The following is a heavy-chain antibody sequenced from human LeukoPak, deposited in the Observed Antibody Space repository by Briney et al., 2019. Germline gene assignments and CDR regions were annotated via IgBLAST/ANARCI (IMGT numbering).Heavy chain of an antibody. CDR1: GGTFSSYA. V-gene: IGHV1-69*13. Sequence: SVKVSCKASGGTFSSYAISWVRQAPGQGLEWMGGIIPIFGTANYARKFQGRVTITADESTSTAYMELSSLRSEDTAVYYCARGSPYYYDSSGYYFPPYYFDYWGQGTLVTVSS. CDR2: IIPIFGTA. J-gene: IGHJ4*02. D-gene: IGHD3-22*01. CDR3: ARGSPYYYDSSGYYFPPYYFDY.